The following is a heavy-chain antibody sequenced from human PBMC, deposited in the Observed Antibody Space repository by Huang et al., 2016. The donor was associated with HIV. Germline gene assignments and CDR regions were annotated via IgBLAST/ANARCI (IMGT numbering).Heavy chain of an antibody. Sequence: QLQLQGSGPGLVKPSATLSLTCTVSGGSITSSSYYWGWIRQPPGKGLEWVGSIYYSGSNDHNPSLKRRVTGSVDTSKNQFALKLSSVTAADTAVYYCARHFSYYDSSGYTPWDAFDIWGQGTMVTVSS. CDR3: ARHFSYYDSSGYTPWDAFDI. J-gene: IGHJ3*02. V-gene: IGHV4-39*01. CDR1: GGSITSSSYY. D-gene: IGHD3-22*01. CDR2: IYYSGSN.